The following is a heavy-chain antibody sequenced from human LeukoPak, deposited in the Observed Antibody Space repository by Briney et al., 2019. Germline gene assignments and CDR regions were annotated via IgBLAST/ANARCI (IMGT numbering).Heavy chain of an antibody. CDR2: MNPNSGNT. CDR1: GHTFTSYD. V-gene: IGHV1-8*01. CDR3: ARVSHGYSYVLPFDY. Sequence: ASVKVSCKASGHTFTSYDINWVRQATGQGLEWMGWMNPNSGNTGYAQKFQGRVTMTRNTSISTAYMELSSLRSEDTAVYYCARVSHGYSYVLPFDYWGQGTLVTVSS. J-gene: IGHJ4*02. D-gene: IGHD5-18*01.